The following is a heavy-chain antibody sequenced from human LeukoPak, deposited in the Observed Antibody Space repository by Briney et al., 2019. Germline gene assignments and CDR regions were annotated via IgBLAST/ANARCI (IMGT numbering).Heavy chain of an antibody. CDR3: ASSWTYYYDSSGYYYGY. D-gene: IGHD3-22*01. CDR1: GGTFSSYA. V-gene: IGHV1-69*05. CDR2: IIPIFGTA. Sequence: SVKVSCTASGGTFSSYAISWVRQAPGQGLEWMGRIIPIFGTANYAQKFRGRVTITTDESTSTAYIELSSLRSEDTAVYYCASSWTYYYDSSGYYYGYWGQGTLVTVSS. J-gene: IGHJ4*02.